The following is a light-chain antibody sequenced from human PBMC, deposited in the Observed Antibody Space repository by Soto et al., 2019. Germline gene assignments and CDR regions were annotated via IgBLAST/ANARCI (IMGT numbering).Light chain of an antibody. V-gene: IGKV2-28*01. Sequence: DIVMTQSPLSLPVTPGEPASMSCRSSQSLLHSSGNNYLDWYVQKPGQSPQLLIEWGSSRASGVPDRFSGRGSGTDFTLKISRVEAEDVGIYYFMQGQQTPITLGQGTRLEI. CDR1: QSLLHSSGNNY. J-gene: IGKJ5*01. CDR3: MQGQQTPIT. CDR2: WGS.